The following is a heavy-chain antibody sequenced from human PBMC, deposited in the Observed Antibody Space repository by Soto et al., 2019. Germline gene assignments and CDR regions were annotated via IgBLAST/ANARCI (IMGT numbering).Heavy chain of an antibody. V-gene: IGHV3-23*01. J-gene: IGHJ4*02. CDR3: AKISSSSWYREFDY. CDR2: ISGSGGST. CDR1: GFTFSSYA. Sequence: GGSLRLSCAAAGFTFSSYARGWVRQAPGKGLEWVSAISGSGGSTHYADSVKGRFTISRDNSKNTLYLQMNSLRAEDTAVYYCAKISSSSWYREFDYWGQGTLVTVSS. D-gene: IGHD6-13*01.